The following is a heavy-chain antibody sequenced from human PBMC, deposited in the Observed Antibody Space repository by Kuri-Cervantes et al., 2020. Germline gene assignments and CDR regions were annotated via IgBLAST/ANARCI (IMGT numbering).Heavy chain of an antibody. D-gene: IGHD3-10*01. CDR2: IRYDGSNK. V-gene: IGHV3-30*02. J-gene: IGHJ4*02. CDR3: AKDCCPSFGVTRIYYFDY. Sequence: GESLKISCAASGFTFSSYGMRWVRQAPGKGLEWVAFIRYDGSNKYYADSVKGRFTISRDNSKNTLYLQMNSLRAEDTAVYYCAKDCCPSFGVTRIYYFDYWGQGTLVTVSS. CDR1: GFTFSSYG.